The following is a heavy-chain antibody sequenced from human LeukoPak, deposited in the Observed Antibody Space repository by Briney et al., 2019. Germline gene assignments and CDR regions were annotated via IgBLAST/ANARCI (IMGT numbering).Heavy chain of an antibody. V-gene: IGHV3-23*01. CDR2: ISGSGGTT. CDR3: VSGGGLYYDGMDV. J-gene: IGHJ6*02. CDR1: GFTFNNYA. Sequence: GGSLRLSCAASGFTFNNYAMNWVRKAPGKGLEWVSVISGSGGTTYYADSVKGRFTISRDSSKNTLYLQMNSLRAEDTAVYAKVSGGGLYYDGMDVWGQGTTVTVSS. D-gene: IGHD1-14*01.